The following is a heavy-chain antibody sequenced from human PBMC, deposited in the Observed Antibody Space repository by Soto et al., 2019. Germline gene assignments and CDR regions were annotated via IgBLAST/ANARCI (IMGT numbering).Heavy chain of an antibody. CDR1: GGSINNYY. Sequence: SETLSLTCTVSGGSINNYYWTWLRQPPGMGLEWIGYVYYTGTTSYNPSLKSRVTISIDGSKNQISLKLSSVTAGDTAFYYCARLGGYYHSLDTWGQGTLVTVSS. CDR2: VYYTGTT. V-gene: IGHV4-59*08. D-gene: IGHD3-22*01. J-gene: IGHJ5*02. CDR3: ARLGGYYHSLDT.